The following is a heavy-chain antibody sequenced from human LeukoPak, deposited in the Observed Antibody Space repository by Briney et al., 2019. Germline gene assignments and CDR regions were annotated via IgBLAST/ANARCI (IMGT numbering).Heavy chain of an antibody. Sequence: PSETLSLTCAVYGGSFSGYYWSWIRQPPGKGLEWIGYIYYSGSTYYNPSLKSRVTISVDTSKNQFSLKLSSVTAADTAVYYCARVYWNYAFDIWGQGTMVTVSS. CDR2: IYYSGST. D-gene: IGHD1-7*01. CDR1: GGSFSGYY. CDR3: ARVYWNYAFDI. V-gene: IGHV4-30-4*08. J-gene: IGHJ3*02.